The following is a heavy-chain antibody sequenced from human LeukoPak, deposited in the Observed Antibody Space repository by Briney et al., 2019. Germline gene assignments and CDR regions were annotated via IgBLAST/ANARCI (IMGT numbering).Heavy chain of an antibody. J-gene: IGHJ4*02. D-gene: IGHD1-26*01. CDR1: GFNFRNYA. Sequence: GGSLRLSCAASGFNFRNYAMSWVRQAPGKGLEWMGGFDPEDGETIYAQKFQGRVTMTEDTSTDTAYMELSSLRSEDTAVYYCAIVGATRKFDYWGQGTLVTVSS. CDR2: FDPEDGET. V-gene: IGHV1-24*01. CDR3: AIVGATRKFDY.